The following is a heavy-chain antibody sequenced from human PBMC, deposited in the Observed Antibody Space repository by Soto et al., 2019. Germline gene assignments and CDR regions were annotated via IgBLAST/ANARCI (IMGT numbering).Heavy chain of an antibody. J-gene: IGHJ1*01. Sequence: KPSETLSLTCTVSGGSISSGGYYWSWIRQHPGKGLEWIGYIYYSGSTYYNPSLKSRVTISVDTSKNQFSLKLSSVTAADTAVYYCARTIIAAAGNERYFQHWGQGTLVTVSS. CDR2: IYYSGST. D-gene: IGHD6-13*01. V-gene: IGHV4-31*03. CDR3: ARTIIAAAGNERYFQH. CDR1: GGSISSGGYY.